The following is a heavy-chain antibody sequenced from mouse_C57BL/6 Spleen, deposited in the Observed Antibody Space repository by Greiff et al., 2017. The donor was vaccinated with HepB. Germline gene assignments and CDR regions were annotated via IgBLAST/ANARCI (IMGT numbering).Heavy chain of an antibody. CDR1: GYTFTDYN. CDR2: INPNNGGT. V-gene: IGHV1-22*01. CDR3: ARSGNLLDY. D-gene: IGHD1-3*01. Sequence: EVKLQESGPELVKPGASVKMSCKASGYTFTDYNMHWVKQSHGKSLEWIGYINPNNGGTSYNQKFKGKATLTVNKSSSTAYMELRSLTSEDSAVYYCARSGNLLDYWGQGTTLTVSS. J-gene: IGHJ2*01.